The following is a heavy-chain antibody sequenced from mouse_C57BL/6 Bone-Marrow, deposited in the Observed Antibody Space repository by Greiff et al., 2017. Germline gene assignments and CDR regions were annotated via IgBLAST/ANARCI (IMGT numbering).Heavy chain of an antibody. CDR2: FDPYSGGT. CDR3: ARNYGSSYGFAY. Sequence: QVQLQQPGAELVKPGASVKLSCKASGYTFTSYWMHWVKQRPGRGLEWIGRFDPYSGGTKYNEKFKSKATLTVDKPSSTAYMQLSSLTSEDSAVYYCARNYGSSYGFAYWGQGTMVTVSA. CDR1: GYTFTSYW. V-gene: IGHV1-72*01. J-gene: IGHJ3*01. D-gene: IGHD1-1*01.